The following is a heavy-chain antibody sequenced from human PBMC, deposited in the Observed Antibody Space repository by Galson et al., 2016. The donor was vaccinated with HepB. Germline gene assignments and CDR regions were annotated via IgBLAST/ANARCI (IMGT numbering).Heavy chain of an antibody. Sequence: SLRLSCAVSEFAFSNYTMDWVRQAPGGGLEWVSSISARGTYMRYADSVRGRFTISRDNAKNSLYLQMNGLRGEDTAVYYCATAAGCGGNGVNYWGQGTLVTVSA. J-gene: IGHJ4*02. CDR1: EFAFSNYT. V-gene: IGHV3-21*01. CDR2: ISARGTYM. CDR3: ATAAGCGGNGVNY. D-gene: IGHD5-12*01.